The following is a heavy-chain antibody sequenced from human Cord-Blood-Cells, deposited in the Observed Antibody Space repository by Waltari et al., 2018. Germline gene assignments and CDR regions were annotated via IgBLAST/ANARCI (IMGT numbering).Heavy chain of an antibody. CDR1: GYTLPELY. J-gene: IGHJ4*02. Sequence: QVQLVQSGAEVKKPGASVKVSCKVSGYTLPELYMPWVRQAPGKGLEWMGGFDPEDGETIYAQKFQGRVTMTEDTSTDTAYMELSSLRSEDTAVYYCASRPIYDFWSGYFDYWGQGTLVTVSS. D-gene: IGHD3-3*01. V-gene: IGHV1-24*01. CDR2: FDPEDGET. CDR3: ASRPIYDFWSGYFDY.